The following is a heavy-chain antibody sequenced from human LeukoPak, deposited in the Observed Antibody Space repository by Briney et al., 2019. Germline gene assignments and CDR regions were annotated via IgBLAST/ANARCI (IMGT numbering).Heavy chain of an antibody. CDR1: GGSISSGSYY. Sequence: TLSLTCTVSGGSISSGSYYWSWIRQPAGKGLEWIGRIYTSGSTNYNPSLKSRVTISVDTSKNQFSLKLSSVTAADTAVYYCAREPVFWGDWYFDLWGRGTLVTVSS. CDR2: IYTSGST. CDR3: AREPVFWGDWYFDL. D-gene: IGHD3-16*01. J-gene: IGHJ2*01. V-gene: IGHV4-61*02.